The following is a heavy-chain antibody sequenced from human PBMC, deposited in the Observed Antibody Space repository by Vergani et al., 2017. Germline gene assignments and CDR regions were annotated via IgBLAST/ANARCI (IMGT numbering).Heavy chain of an antibody. J-gene: IGHJ2*01. Sequence: EVQLVQSGAEVKKPGESLKISCKGSGYSFTSYWLGWVRQMPGKGLEWMGIIYPGDSDTRYSPSFQGQVTISADKSISTAYLQWSILKASDTAMYDCSRPGAAVRWYFDLWGRGTLVTVSS. D-gene: IGHD6-13*01. CDR2: IYPGDSDT. V-gene: IGHV5-51*01. CDR1: GYSFTSYW. CDR3: SRPGAAVRWYFDL.